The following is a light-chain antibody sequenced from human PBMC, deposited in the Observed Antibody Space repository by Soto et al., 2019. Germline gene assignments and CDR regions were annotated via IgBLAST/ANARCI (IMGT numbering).Light chain of an antibody. J-gene: IGLJ1*01. CDR2: GVT. V-gene: IGLV2-8*01. CDR3: SSYAGSDNRYV. CDR1: SSDVGGYNF. Sequence: QSVLTQPPSASGSPGQSVTISCTGTSSDVGGYNFVSWYQQHPGKAPKLMIYGVTKRPSGVPYRFSGSKSGNTASLTVSGLQAEDEADYYCSSYAGSDNRYVFGTGTKLTVL.